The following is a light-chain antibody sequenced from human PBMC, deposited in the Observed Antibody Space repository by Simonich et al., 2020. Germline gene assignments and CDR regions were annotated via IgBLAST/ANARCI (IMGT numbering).Light chain of an antibody. CDR1: SSDFGSYNL. J-gene: IGLJ2*01. Sequence: QSALTQPASVSGSPGQSITISCTGTSSDFGSYNLVSWYQQHPGKAPKLKIYEGSKRPSGVSNRFSGSKSGNTASLTISGRQAEDEADYYCCSYAGSSTVVFGGGTKLTVL. CDR2: EGS. V-gene: IGLV2-23*01. CDR3: CSYAGSSTVV.